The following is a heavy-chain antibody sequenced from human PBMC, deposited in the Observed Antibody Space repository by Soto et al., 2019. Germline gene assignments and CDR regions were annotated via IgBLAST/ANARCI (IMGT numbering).Heavy chain of an antibody. Sequence: PGGSLRLSCAASGFTFSDHHMDWVRQAPGKGLEWVSSISSSSSYIYYADSVKGRFTISRDNAKNSLYLQMNSLRAEDTAVYYCARVPYYYDSSGYVGPYYYGMDVWGQGTTVTVSS. D-gene: IGHD3-22*01. CDR2: ISSSSSYI. CDR3: ARVPYYYDSSGYVGPYYYGMDV. J-gene: IGHJ6*02. CDR1: GFTFSDHH. V-gene: IGHV3-21*01.